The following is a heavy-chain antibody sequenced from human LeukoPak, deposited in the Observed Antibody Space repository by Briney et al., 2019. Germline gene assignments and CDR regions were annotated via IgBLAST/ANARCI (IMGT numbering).Heavy chain of an antibody. J-gene: IGHJ4*02. CDR1: GGSISSYY. CDR3: ARTIKGSSPYFDY. V-gene: IGHV4-59*01. Sequence: PSETLSLTCTVSGGSISSYYWSWIRQPPGKGLEWIGYIYYSGSTNYNPSLKSRVTISVDTSKNQFSLKLNSVTAADTAVYYCARTIKGSSPYFDYWGQGTLVTVSS. D-gene: IGHD6-13*01. CDR2: IYYSGST.